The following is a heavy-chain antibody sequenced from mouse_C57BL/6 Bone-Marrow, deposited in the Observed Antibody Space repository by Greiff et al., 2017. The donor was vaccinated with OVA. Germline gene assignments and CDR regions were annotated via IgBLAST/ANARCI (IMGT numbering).Heavy chain of an antibody. V-gene: IGHV1-69*01. J-gene: IGHJ1*03. CDR1: GYTFTSYW. D-gene: IGHD1-1*01. Sequence: VQLQQPGAELVMPGASVKLSCKASGYTFTSYWMHWVKQRPGQGLEWIGEIDPSDSYTNYNQKFKGKSTLTVDTSSSTAYMQLSSLTSEDSAVYYCARGGTTVVATGDWYFDVWGTGTTVTVSS. CDR3: ARGGTTVVATGDWYFDV. CDR2: IDPSDSYT.